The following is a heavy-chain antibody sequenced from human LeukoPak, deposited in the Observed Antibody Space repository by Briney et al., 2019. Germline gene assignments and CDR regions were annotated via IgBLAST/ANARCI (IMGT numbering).Heavy chain of an antibody. CDR3: ARDKVGYYDSSGPLDI. V-gene: IGHV3-7*03. J-gene: IGHJ3*02. Sequence: GGSLRLSCAASGFTFTDYWMSWVRQAPGKGLEWVANIKRDGSEKYYVDSVKGRFTISRDNSKNTLYLQMNSLRAEDTAVYYCARDKVGYYDSSGPLDIWGQGTMVTVSS. CDR1: GFTFTDYW. CDR2: IKRDGSEK. D-gene: IGHD3-22*01.